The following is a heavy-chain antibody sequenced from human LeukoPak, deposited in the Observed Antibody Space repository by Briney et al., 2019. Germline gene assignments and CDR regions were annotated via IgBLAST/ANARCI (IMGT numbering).Heavy chain of an antibody. J-gene: IGHJ5*02. CDR1: GFTFAGYA. CDR3: VRGSSGTVVRGVSWAWFDP. D-gene: IGHD3-10*01. Sequence: GGSLRLSCAASGFTFAGYAMTWVRQAPGQGLEWVSGVSGSGHRTYYADSAKGRFTISRDNAKNSLYLQMNSLRAEDTAVYYCVRGSSGTVVRGVSWAWFDPWGQGTLVTVSS. CDR2: VSGSGHRT. V-gene: IGHV3-23*01.